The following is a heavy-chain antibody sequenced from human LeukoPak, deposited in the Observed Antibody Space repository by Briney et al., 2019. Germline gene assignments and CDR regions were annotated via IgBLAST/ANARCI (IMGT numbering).Heavy chain of an antibody. CDR2: ISYAGSNN. Sequence: GGSLRLSCAASGFTFSSYTMDWVRQAPGKGLEWVARISYAGSNNYYADSVKGRFTISSDNPKNTLYLQMDSLRDEDRAVYYCARAAHTTYVLGRYYYYAMDVWGQGTTVTVSS. CDR3: ARAAHTTYVLGRYYYYAMDV. V-gene: IGHV3-30-3*01. J-gene: IGHJ6*02. CDR1: GFTFSSYT. D-gene: IGHD3-10*01.